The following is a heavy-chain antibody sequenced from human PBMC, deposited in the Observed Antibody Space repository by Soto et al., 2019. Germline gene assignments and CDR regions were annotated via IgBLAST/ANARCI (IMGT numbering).Heavy chain of an antibody. CDR1: GYTFTSHG. CDR2: ISAYNGDT. CDR3: ARMVRGSNIDDYHYMDV. V-gene: IGHV1-18*01. Sequence: QVQLVQSGGEVRKPGASVKVSCKASGYTFTSHGISWVRQAPGQGLEWMGWISAYNGDTNYAQKLQGRVTVTTDRSTSTAYMELRSLRSDDTAVYYCARMVRGSNIDDYHYMDVWGKGTTVTVSS. D-gene: IGHD3-10*01. J-gene: IGHJ6*03.